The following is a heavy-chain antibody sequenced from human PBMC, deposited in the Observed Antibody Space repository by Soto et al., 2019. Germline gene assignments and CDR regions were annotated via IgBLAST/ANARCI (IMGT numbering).Heavy chain of an antibody. CDR3: ARSDGWHWTLDY. J-gene: IGHJ4*02. Sequence: ASVKVSCKASGYTFTSYAMHWVRQAPGQRLEWMGGIIAVNGNTNYSQKFQGRVTITADESTSTAYMELSSLRSEDTAVYHCARSDGWHWTLDYWRQGTLVTVSS. D-gene: IGHD2-15*01. CDR1: GYTFTSYA. CDR2: IIAVNGNT. V-gene: IGHV1-3*01.